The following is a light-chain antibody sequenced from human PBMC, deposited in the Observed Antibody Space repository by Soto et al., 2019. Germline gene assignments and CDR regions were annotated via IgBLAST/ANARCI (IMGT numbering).Light chain of an antibody. V-gene: IGLV2-14*03. J-gene: IGLJ1*01. CDR2: DVR. CDR1: RRDVGGYNY. Sequence: QSVLTQPASVSGSPGQSITISCTGTRRDVGGYNYVSWYQQHPGRAPKLLIYDVRNRPSGVSNRFSGSKSGNTASLTISGLQAEDEADYYCNSYRSSSTRYVFGSGTKVTVL. CDR3: NSYRSSSTRYV.